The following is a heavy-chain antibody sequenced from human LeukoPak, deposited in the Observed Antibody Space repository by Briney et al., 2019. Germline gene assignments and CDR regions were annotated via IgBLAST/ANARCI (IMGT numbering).Heavy chain of an antibody. J-gene: IGHJ3*02. CDR2: IYYSGST. V-gene: IGHV4-39*01. CDR1: GGSISSSSYY. D-gene: IGHD1-14*01. CDR3: ARPNLTSRPFDAFDI. Sequence: TSETLSLTCTVSGGSISSSSYYWGWIRQPPGKGLEWIGSIYYSGSTYYNPSLKSRVTISVDTSKNQFSLKLSSVTAADTAVYYCARPNLTSRPFDAFDIWGQGTMVTVSS.